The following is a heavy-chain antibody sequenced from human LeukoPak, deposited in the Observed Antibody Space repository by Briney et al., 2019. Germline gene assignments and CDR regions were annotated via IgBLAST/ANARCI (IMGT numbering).Heavy chain of an antibody. Sequence: SETLSLTCTVSGGSISSSSYYWGWIRQPPGKGLEWIGSIYYSGSTYYNPSLKSRVTISVDTSKNQFSLKLSSVTAADTAVYYCASSLGSGSYYYFDYWGQGTLVTVSS. J-gene: IGHJ4*02. CDR2: IYYSGST. V-gene: IGHV4-39*07. CDR1: GGSISSSSYY. CDR3: ASSLGSGSYYYFDY. D-gene: IGHD3-10*01.